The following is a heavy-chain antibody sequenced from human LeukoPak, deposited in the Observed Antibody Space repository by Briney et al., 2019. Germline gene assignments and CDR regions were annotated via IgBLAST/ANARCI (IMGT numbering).Heavy chain of an antibody. CDR2: IYYDGSNN. D-gene: IGHD6-19*01. CDR3: TRDSSGWHFDD. V-gene: IGHV3-30*12. CDR1: GFTFNSFG. J-gene: IGHJ4*02. Sequence: PGRSLRLSCAASGFTFNSFGIHWVRQAPGKGLEWVAVIYYDGSNNFYSDSVKGRFTISRDNAKKSLYLQMNSLRVEDTALYYCTRDSSGWHFDDWGQGTLVTVFS.